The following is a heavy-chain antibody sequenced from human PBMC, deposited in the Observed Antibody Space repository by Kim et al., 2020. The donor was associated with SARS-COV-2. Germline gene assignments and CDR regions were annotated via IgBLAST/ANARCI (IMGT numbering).Heavy chain of an antibody. Sequence: GGSLRLSCAASGFTFSSYSMNWVRQAPGKGLEWVSSISSSSSYIYYADSAKSRFTISRDNAKNSLYLQMNSLRAEDTAVYYCARPFSDFWSGYPTNDYYYYIDVWGKGTTVNVSS. CDR1: GFTFSSYS. CDR2: ISSSSSYI. CDR3: ARPFSDFWSGYPTNDYYYYIDV. D-gene: IGHD3-3*01. V-gene: IGHV3-21*01. J-gene: IGHJ6*03.